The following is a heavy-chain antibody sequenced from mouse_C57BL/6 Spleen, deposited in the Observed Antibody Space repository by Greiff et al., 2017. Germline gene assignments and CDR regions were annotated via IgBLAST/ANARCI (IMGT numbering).Heavy chain of an antibody. J-gene: IGHJ1*03. D-gene: IGHD1-1*01. CDR3: ARDYGSSPAVHFDV. CDR2: IDPSDSYT. V-gene: IGHV1-69*01. CDR1: GYTFTSYW. Sequence: QVQLQQPGAELVLPGASVKLSCKASGYTFTSYWMHWVKQRPGQGLEWIGEIDPSDSYTNYNQKFKGKSTLTVDKSSSTAYMQLSSLTSEDSAVYYCARDYGSSPAVHFDVWGTGTTVTVSS.